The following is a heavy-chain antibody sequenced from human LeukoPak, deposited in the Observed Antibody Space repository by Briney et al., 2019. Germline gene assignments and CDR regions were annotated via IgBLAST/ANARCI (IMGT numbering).Heavy chain of an antibody. CDR2: IYRTGST. V-gene: IGHV4-4*08. Sequence: SETLSLTCTVSGGSINSYYWSWIRQPPGKGLEWIGSIYRTGSTNYNPSLKSRVTIDTSKNQFSLKVSSVTAADTAVYYCARGDCSSTICYSPMDVWGKGTTVTVSS. CDR3: ARGDCSSTICYSPMDV. J-gene: IGHJ6*03. CDR1: GGSINSYY. D-gene: IGHD2-2*01.